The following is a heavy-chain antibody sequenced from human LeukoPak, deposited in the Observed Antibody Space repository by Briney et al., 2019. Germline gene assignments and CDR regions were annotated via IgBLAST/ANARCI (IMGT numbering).Heavy chain of an antibody. CDR3: ARDVDSSGWYYV. D-gene: IGHD6-19*01. CDR2: INHSGST. CDR1: GGSFSGYY. Sequence: PSETLSLTCAVYGGSFSGYYWSWIRQPPGKGLEWIGEINHSGSTNYNPSLKSRVTISVDTSKNQFSLKLSSVTAADTAVYYCARDVDSSGWYYVWGQGTLVTVSS. J-gene: IGHJ4*02. V-gene: IGHV4-34*01.